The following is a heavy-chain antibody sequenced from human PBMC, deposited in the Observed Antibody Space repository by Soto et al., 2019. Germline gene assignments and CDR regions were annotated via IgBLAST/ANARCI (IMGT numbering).Heavy chain of an antibody. CDR3: ARQRYTRKVVPAAEVDY. J-gene: IGHJ4*02. CDR1: GGSISSSSYY. V-gene: IGHV4-39*01. D-gene: IGHD2-2*01. CDR2: IYYSGST. Sequence: SQTLSLTCTVSGGSISSSSYYWGWIRQPPGKGLEWIGSIYYSGSTYYNPSLKSRVTISVDTSKNQFSLKLSSVTAADTAVYYCARQRYTRKVVPAAEVDYWGQGTLVTVSS.